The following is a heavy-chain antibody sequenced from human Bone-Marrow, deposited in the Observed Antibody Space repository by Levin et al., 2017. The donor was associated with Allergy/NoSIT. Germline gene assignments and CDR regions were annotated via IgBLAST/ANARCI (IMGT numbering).Heavy chain of an antibody. CDR1: GFTFSNAW. CDR2: IKSKTDGGTT. CDR3: TTVNVVVTASLKSDY. J-gene: IGHJ4*02. V-gene: IGHV3-15*01. Sequence: SCAASGFTFSNAWMSWVRQAPGKGLEWVGRIKSKTDGGTTDYAAPVKGRFTISRDDSKNTLYLQMNSLKTEDTAVYYCTTVNVVVTASLKSDYWGQGTLVTVSS. D-gene: IGHD2-21*02.